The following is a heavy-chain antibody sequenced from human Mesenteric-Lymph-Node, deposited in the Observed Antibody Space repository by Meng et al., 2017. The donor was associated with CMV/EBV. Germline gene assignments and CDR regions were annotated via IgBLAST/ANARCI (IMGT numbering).Heavy chain of an antibody. CDR1: GFIFNNYG. CDR2: IWYDGTNM. Sequence: GESLKISCAASGFIFNNYGMHWVRQAPGKGLEWVAFIWYDGTNMFYADSVKGRFTISRDNSKDMVFLQMNSLSAEDTAVYYCARDTSPGPYWGQGTLVTVSS. CDR3: ARDTSPGPY. V-gene: IGHV3-33*01. J-gene: IGHJ4*02.